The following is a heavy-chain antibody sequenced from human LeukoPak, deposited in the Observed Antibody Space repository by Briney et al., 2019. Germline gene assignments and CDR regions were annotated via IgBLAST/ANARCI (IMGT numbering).Heavy chain of an antibody. J-gene: IGHJ4*02. CDR3: AKPLHDSSGYYYEYYFDY. CDR2: ISGSGGST. V-gene: IGHV3-23*01. CDR1: GFTFRSYA. D-gene: IGHD3-22*01. Sequence: GGSLRLSCAASGFTFRSYAMSWVRQAPGKGLEWVSAISGSGGSTYYADSVKGRFTISRDNSKNTLYLQMNSLRAEDTAVYYCAKPLHDSSGYYYEYYFDYWGQGTLVTVSS.